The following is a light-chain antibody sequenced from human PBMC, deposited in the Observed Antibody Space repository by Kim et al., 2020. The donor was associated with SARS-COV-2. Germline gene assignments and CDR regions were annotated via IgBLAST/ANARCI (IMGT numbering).Light chain of an antibody. Sequence: QSALTQPASVSGSPGQSITISCTGTSSDVGGYNYVSWYQQHPGKAPKLMIYDVSKWPSGVSNRFSGSKSGNTASLTISGLQAEDEADYYCSSYTSSSTSVYVFGTGTKVTVL. CDR3: SSYTSSSTSVYV. CDR2: DVS. CDR1: SSDVGGYNY. V-gene: IGLV2-14*01. J-gene: IGLJ1*01.